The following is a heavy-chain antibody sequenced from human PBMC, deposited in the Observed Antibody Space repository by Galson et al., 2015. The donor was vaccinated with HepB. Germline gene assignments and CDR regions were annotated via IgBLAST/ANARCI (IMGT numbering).Heavy chain of an antibody. J-gene: IGHJ6*03. CDR3: ARDSRAARGDYYYYYMDV. Sequence: SLRLSCAPSGFTFTSYAMHWVRQAPGKGLEWGAVLSFDGSNKYYADSVKGRFTISRDNSQDMLYLQMHSLRPEDTAVYYCARDSRAARGDYYYYYMDVWGSGTTVAVSS. CDR1: GFTFTSYA. D-gene: IGHD6-6*01. V-gene: IGHV3-30*19. CDR2: LSFDGSNK.